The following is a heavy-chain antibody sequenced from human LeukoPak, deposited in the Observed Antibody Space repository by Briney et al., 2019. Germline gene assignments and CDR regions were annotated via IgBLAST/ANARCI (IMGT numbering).Heavy chain of an antibody. CDR3: ARLGTHCSSTSCYDY. J-gene: IGHJ4*02. Sequence: ASVKVSCKASGYTFTGYYMHWVRQAPGQGLEWMGWINPNSGGTNYAQKFQGRVTMTRDTSISTAYMELSRLRSDDTVVYYCARLGTHCSSTSCYDYWGQGTLVTVSS. D-gene: IGHD2-2*01. CDR1: GYTFTGYY. V-gene: IGHV1-2*02. CDR2: INPNSGGT.